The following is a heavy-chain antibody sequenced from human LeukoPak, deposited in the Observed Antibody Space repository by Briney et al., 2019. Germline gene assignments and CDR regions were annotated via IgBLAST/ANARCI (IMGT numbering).Heavy chain of an antibody. D-gene: IGHD3-22*01. J-gene: IGHJ2*01. V-gene: IGHV1-18*01. CDR1: GYTFTSYG. CDR2: ISAYNGNT. CDR3: ARGVNYYYSSGPWWYFDL. Sequence: ASVKVSCKASGYTFTSYGISWVRQAPGQGLEWMGWISAYNGNTNYAQKLQGRVTMTTDTSTSTAYMELRSLRSDDTAVYYCARGVNYYYSSGPWWYFDLWGRGTLVTVSS.